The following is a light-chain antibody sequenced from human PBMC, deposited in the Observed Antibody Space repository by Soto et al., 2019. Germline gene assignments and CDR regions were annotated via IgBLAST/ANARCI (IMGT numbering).Light chain of an antibody. V-gene: IGKV3-11*01. CDR3: QQRSNWPWT. CDR2: DAS. Sequence: EIVLTQSPATLSLSPGERATLSCRASQSVSSFLAWYQQKPGQAPRLLISDASNRATGIPGRFSGSGSGTDFSLTISSLEPEDFAVYYCQQRSNWPWTFGQGTKVENK. CDR1: QSVSSF. J-gene: IGKJ1*01.